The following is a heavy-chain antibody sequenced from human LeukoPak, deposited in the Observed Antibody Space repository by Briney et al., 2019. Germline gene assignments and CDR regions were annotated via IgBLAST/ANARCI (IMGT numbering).Heavy chain of an antibody. CDR1: GFTFSSYA. Sequence: PGGSLRLSSAASGFTFSSYAMHWVRQAPGKGLEWVAVISYDGSNKYYADSVKGRFTISRDNSKNTLYLQMNSLRAEDTAVYYCARGGCSSTSCYAPYYFDYWGQETLVTVSS. CDR2: ISYDGSNK. CDR3: ARGGCSSTSCYAPYYFDY. J-gene: IGHJ4*02. V-gene: IGHV3-30-3*01. D-gene: IGHD2-2*01.